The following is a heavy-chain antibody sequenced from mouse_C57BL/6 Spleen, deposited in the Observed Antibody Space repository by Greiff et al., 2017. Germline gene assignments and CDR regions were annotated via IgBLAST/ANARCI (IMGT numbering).Heavy chain of an antibody. D-gene: IGHD2-5*01. CDR1: GYTFTSYW. J-gene: IGHJ4*01. CDR3: AKYYSNFPYAMDY. V-gene: IGHV1-55*01. CDR2: IYPGSGST. Sequence: VQLQQPGAELVKPGASVKMSCKASGYTFTSYWITWVKQRPGQGLEWIGDIYPGSGSTNYNEKFKSKATLTVDTSSSTAYMQRSSLTSEDASVYYCAKYYSNFPYAMDYWGQGTSVTVSS.